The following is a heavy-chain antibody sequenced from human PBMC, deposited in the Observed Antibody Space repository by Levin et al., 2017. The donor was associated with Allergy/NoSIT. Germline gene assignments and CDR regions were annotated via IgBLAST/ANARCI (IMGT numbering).Heavy chain of an antibody. CDR1: GGSFSGYY. J-gene: IGHJ4*02. D-gene: IGHD1-26*01. Sequence: TSETLSLTCAVYGGSFSGYYWSWIRQPPGKGLEWIGEITHRGSTKYNPSLKSRVTISVDTSKNQFSLKLSSVTAADTGVYYCARGENVVGLAYWGQGALVTVSS. CDR2: ITHRGST. CDR3: ARGENVVGLAY. V-gene: IGHV4-34*01.